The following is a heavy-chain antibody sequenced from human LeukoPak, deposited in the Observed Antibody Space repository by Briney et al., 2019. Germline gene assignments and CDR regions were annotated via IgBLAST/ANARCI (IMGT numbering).Heavy chain of an antibody. D-gene: IGHD6-6*01. CDR3: AKGWEQLVASVFVL. J-gene: IGHJ4*02. V-gene: IGHV3-23*01. Sequence: GGSLRLSCAASGFTFSNYAMSWVRQAPGKGLEWVSTVSGDAGDTYYADSVKGRFSISRDNSKNTLYLQMNSLRAEDTALYYCAKGWEQLVASVFVLWGQGTLVTVSS. CDR1: GFTFSNYA. CDR2: VSGDAGDT.